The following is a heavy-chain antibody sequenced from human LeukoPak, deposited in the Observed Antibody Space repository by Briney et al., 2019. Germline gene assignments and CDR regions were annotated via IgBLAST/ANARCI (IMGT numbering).Heavy chain of an antibody. V-gene: IGHV4-30-4*08. CDR1: GGSFSGYY. J-gene: IGHJ4*02. CDR2: IYYSGST. CDR3: ARDPYYYDSSGYYYED. D-gene: IGHD3-22*01. Sequence: SETLSLTCAVYGGSFSGYYWSWIRQPPGKGLEWIGYIYYSGSTYYNPSLKSRVTIPVDTSKNQFSLKLSSVTAADTAVYYCARDPYYYDSSGYYYEDWGQGTLVTVSS.